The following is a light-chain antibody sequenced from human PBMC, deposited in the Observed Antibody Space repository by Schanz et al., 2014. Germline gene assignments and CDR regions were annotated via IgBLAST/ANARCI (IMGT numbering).Light chain of an antibody. V-gene: IGLV2-8*01. CDR2: EVS. CDR3: CLYAGSYVL. J-gene: IGLJ2*01. CDR1: SSDVGGYNY. Sequence: QSALTQPPSASGSPGQSVTFSCTGTSSDVGGYNYVSWYQQHPGKAPKLMIYEVSKRPSGVPDRFSGSKSGNTASLTVSGLQAEDEGDYYCCLYAGSYVLFGGGTKLTVL.